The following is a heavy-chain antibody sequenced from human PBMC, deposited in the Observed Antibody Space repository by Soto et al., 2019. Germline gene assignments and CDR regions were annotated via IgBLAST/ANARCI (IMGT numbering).Heavy chain of an antibody. Sequence: QVQLQESGPGLVKPSQTLSLTCTVSGGSISSGGYYWSWIRQHPGKGLEWIGYIYYSGSTYYNPCLKRGVNIQVEPSTDQFSRKLSSVTAADTAVDYCARVGGINWFDPLGQGTLVTVSS. D-gene: IGHD3-16*01. CDR2: IYYSGST. CDR3: ARVGGINWFDP. V-gene: IGHV4-31*03. CDR1: GGSISSGGYY. J-gene: IGHJ5*02.